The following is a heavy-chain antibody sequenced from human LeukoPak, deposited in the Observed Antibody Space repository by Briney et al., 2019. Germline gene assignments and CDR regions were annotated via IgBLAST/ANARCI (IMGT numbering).Heavy chain of an antibody. V-gene: IGHV3-66*01. J-gene: IGHJ4*02. CDR1: GFTVSSNY. Sequence: PGGSLRLSCAASGFTVSSNYLSWVRQTPGKGLEWVSVIYSVGSTYYADSVKGRFTISRDNSKNTLYLQMNSLRAEDTAVYYCAGSTHYDILTGYKEYYFDYWGQGTLVTVSS. D-gene: IGHD3-9*01. CDR3: AGSTHYDILTGYKEYYFDY. CDR2: IYSVGST.